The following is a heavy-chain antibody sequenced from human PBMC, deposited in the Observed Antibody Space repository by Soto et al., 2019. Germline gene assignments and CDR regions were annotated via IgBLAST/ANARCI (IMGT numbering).Heavy chain of an antibody. V-gene: IGHV3-7*01. CDR1: GFTLSRYW. CDR2: INQDGSEK. J-gene: IGHJ4*02. CDR3: APGPGGT. Sequence: EVQLVESGGGLVQPGGSLRLSCAASGFTLSRYWMSWVRQAPGKGLEWVANINQDGSEKNYVDSVKGRFTISRDNAKNSLSLQMNSLRAQDTAVYYCAPGPGGTGGQGTLVTVSS. D-gene: IGHD3-16*01.